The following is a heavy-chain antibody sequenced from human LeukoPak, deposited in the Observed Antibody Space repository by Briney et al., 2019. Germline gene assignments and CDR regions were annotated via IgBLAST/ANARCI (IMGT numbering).Heavy chain of an antibody. CDR3: ARALTTVTTRGYFDY. Sequence: ASVKVSCKTSGYNFTSYYMHWLRQAPGQGLEWMGIINPSGGSTSYAQKFQGRVTMTRDTSTSTVYMELSSLRSEDTAVYYCARALTTVTTRGYFDYWGQGTLVTVSS. D-gene: IGHD4-17*01. J-gene: IGHJ4*02. CDR2: INPSGGST. CDR1: GYNFTSYY. V-gene: IGHV1-46*01.